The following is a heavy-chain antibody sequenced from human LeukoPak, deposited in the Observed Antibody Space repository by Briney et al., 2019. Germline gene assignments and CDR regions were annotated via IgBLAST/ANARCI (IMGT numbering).Heavy chain of an antibody. D-gene: IGHD3-10*02. V-gene: IGHV3-48*04. CDR3: AELGITMIGGV. CDR2: ISGSSSTI. J-gene: IGHJ6*04. Sequence: GGSLRLSCAASGFTFSSYSMNWVRQAPGKGLEWISYISGSSSTIYYADSVKGRFTISRDNAKNSLYLQMNSLRAEDTAVYYCAELGITMIGGVWGKGTTVTISS. CDR1: GFTFSSYS.